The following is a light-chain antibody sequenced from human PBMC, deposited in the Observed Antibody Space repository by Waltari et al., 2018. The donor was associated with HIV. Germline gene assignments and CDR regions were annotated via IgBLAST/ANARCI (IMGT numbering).Light chain of an antibody. J-gene: IGLJ2*01. CDR3: ATWDISLYAGV. CDR1: SSNIGNKY. V-gene: IGLV1-51*01. CDR2: DDN. Sequence: QSVLTQPPSVSAAPGQKVTISCSGSSSNIGNKYVSWYQQLPGTAPKLLIYDDNKRPSGIPDRFSGSKSGTSATLGIAGLRTGDEADYYCATWDISLYAGVFGGGTKLTVL.